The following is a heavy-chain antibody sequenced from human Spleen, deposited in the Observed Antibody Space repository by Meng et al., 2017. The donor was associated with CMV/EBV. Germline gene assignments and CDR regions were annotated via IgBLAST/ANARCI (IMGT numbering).Heavy chain of an antibody. J-gene: IGHJ5*02. CDR2: IYWNDDK. V-gene: IGHV2-5*01. Sequence: SGPTLVKPTETLTLTCTFSGFSLTTSGMGVAWVRQPPGQALEWLALIYWNDDKRYTPSRKSRLTITKDTSKDQVVLTMTNMDPVDTATYYCVHSPTWWGAARPNWFDPWGQGTLVTVSS. CDR3: VHSPTWWGAARPNWFDP. D-gene: IGHD6-6*01. CDR1: GFSLTTSGMG.